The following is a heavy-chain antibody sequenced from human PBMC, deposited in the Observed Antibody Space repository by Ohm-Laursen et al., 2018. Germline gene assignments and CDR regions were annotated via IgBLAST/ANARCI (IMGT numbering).Heavy chain of an antibody. V-gene: IGHV3-53*05. CDR2: IYSGGST. Sequence: SLRLSCSASGFTVSSNYMSWVRQAPGKGLEWVSAIYSGGSTYYADSVKGRFTISRDTSKNTVYLQINSLRAENTAVYYCARGNNGLYFDYWGQGTLVTVSS. J-gene: IGHJ4*02. D-gene: IGHD1/OR15-1a*01. CDR1: GFTVSSNY. CDR3: ARGNNGLYFDY.